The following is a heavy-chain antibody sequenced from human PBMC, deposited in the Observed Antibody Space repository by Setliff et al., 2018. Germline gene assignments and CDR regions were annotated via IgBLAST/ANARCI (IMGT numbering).Heavy chain of an antibody. CDR2: INHRGST. D-gene: IGHD1-26*01. V-gene: IGHV4-34*01. CDR1: GGTFSDYH. CDR3: ARGYFSGANSFDS. Sequence: SETLSLTCAAYGGTFSDYHWTWIRQSPEKGLEWIGEINHRGSTNYNPSLKSRVTISIDTSKDQFSLKLISMTAADTAVYYCARGYFSGANSFDSWGQGTLVTVSS. J-gene: IGHJ4*02.